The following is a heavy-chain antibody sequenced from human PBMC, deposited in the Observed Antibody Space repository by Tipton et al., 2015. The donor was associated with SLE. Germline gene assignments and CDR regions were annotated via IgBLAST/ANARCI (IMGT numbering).Heavy chain of an antibody. CDR3: ARAPSGSGSFYYFYYMDV. D-gene: IGHD3-10*01. CDR1: GYSISSGYY. CDR2: FFHSGST. Sequence: TLSLTCTVSGYSISSGYYWAWIRQPPGKRLEWIGSFFHSGSTYYNPSLNSRVTISVDTSKNQFSLKLSSVTAADTAVYYCARAPSGSGSFYYFYYMDVWGKGTTVTVSS. V-gene: IGHV4-38-2*02. J-gene: IGHJ6*03.